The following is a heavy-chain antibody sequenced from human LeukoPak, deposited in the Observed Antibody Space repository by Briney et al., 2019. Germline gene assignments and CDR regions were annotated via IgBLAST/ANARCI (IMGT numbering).Heavy chain of an antibody. J-gene: IGHJ4*02. CDR1: GGSISSGSYY. CDR3: ARVLRLGSSWYGFDY. CDR2: IYTSGST. Sequence: SETLSLTCTVSGGSISSGSYYWSWIRQPAGKGLEWIGRIYTSGSTNYNPSLKSRVTISVDTSKNQFSLKLSSVTAADTAVYYCARVLRLGSSWYGFDYWGQGTLVTVYS. V-gene: IGHV4-61*02. D-gene: IGHD6-13*01.